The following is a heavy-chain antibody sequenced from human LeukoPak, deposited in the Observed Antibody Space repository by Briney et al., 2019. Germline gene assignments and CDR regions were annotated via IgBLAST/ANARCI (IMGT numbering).Heavy chain of an antibody. CDR3: ARLKAVAGISGLDY. D-gene: IGHD6-19*01. V-gene: IGHV5-51*01. J-gene: IGHJ4*02. CDR1: GYSFTSYW. Sequence: AESLQISCKGSGYSFTSYWIGWVRQLPGKGLEWMVFVYTGDSDTRYSASSLGQVTISADTSISTAYLQWSPMKPSDTAMYYCARLKAVAGISGLDYWGQGTLVTVSS. CDR2: VYTGDSDT.